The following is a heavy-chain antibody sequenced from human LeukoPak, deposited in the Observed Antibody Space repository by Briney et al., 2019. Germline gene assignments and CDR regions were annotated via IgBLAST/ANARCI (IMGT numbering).Heavy chain of an antibody. CDR2: IIPILGIA. CDR3: AREGSGYDARGGSWFDP. CDR1: GGTFSSYA. D-gene: IGHD5-12*01. J-gene: IGHJ5*02. V-gene: IGHV1-69*04. Sequence: SVTVSCKASGGTFSSYAISWVRQTPGQGLEWMGRIIPILGIANYAQKFQGRVTITADKSTSTAYMELSSLRSEDTAVYYCAREGSGYDARGGSWFDPWGQGTLVTVSS.